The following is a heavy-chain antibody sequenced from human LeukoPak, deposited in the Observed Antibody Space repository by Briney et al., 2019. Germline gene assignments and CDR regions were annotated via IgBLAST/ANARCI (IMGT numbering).Heavy chain of an antibody. CDR1: GGTFNNYG. V-gene: IGHV1-69*04. D-gene: IGHD5-12*01. Sequence: SVKVSCKASGGTFNNYGFSWVRQAPGQGLEWMGRIIPIVNIPNYAQTFQGRVTITADKSTSTVYMELSSLRSEDTAVYYCARVGGGYDSNGGYWGQGTLVTVSS. CDR3: ARVGGGYDSNGGY. CDR2: IIPIVNIP. J-gene: IGHJ4*02.